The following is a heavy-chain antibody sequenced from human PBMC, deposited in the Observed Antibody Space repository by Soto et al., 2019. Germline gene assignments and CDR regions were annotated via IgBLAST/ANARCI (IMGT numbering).Heavy chain of an antibody. V-gene: IGHV1-24*01. CDR1: GYTLTELS. Sequence: ASVKVSCKVSGYTLTELSMHWVRQAPGKGLEWMGGFDPEDGETIYAQKFQGRVTMTEDTSTDTAYMELSSLRSEDTAVYYCATLSSIAAAGPRSFLSVRGYYSMDVWGQGTTVTVSS. CDR3: ATLSSIAAAGPRSFLSVRGYYSMDV. D-gene: IGHD6-13*01. J-gene: IGHJ6*02. CDR2: FDPEDGET.